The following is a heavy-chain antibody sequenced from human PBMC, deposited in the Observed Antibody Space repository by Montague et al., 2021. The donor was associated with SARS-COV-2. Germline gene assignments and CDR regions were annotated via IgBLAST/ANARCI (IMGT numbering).Heavy chain of an antibody. V-gene: IGHV4-31*03. CDR2: IYYSGST. J-gene: IGHJ4*02. CDR3: ARDVGWYSSSWFDY. D-gene: IGHD6-13*01. CDR1: GGSISSGGYY. Sequence: TLSLTCTVPGGSISSGGYYWSWIRQHPGEGLEWIGYIYYSGSTYYNPSLKSRVTISVDTSKNQFSLKLSSVTAADTAVYYCARDVGWYSSSWFDYWGQGTLVTVSS.